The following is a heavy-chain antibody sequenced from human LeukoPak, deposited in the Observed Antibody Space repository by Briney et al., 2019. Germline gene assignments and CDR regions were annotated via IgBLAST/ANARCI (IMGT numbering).Heavy chain of an antibody. J-gene: IGHJ6*04. CDR3: AELGITMIGGV. V-gene: IGHV3-48*01. CDR1: GFTFSSYS. D-gene: IGHD3-10*02. Sequence: GGSLRLSCTASGFTFSSYSMNWVRQAPGKGLEWVSYISSSSTIYYADSVKGRFTISRDNAKNSLYLQMNSLRAEDTAVYYCAELGITMIGGVWGKGTTVTISS. CDR2: ISSSSTI.